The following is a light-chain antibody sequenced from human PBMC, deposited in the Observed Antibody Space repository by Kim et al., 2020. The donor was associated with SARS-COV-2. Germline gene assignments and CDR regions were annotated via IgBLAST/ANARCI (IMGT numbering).Light chain of an antibody. J-gene: IGKJ1*01. CDR2: KAS. CDR1: QSVRTF. V-gene: IGKV1-5*03. Sequence: ASVGDSVTIACRASQSVRTFLAWYQQKPGKAPNLLIYKASTLESGVPSRFSGSGSGTEFTLTISSLQPDDFATYYCQQYDSYSWTFGQGTKVEIK. CDR3: QQYDSYSWT.